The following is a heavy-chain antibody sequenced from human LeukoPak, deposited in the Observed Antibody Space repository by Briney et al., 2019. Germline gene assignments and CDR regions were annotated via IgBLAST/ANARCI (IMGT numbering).Heavy chain of an antibody. CDR3: AREGPIVGATGSGDY. J-gene: IGHJ4*02. CDR2: INPNSGGT. Sequence: ASVKVSCKASGYTFTGYYMHWVRQALGQGLEWMGRINPNSGGTNYAQKFQGRVTMTRDTSISTAYMELSRLRSDDTAVYYCAREGPIVGATGSGDYWGQGTLVTVSS. D-gene: IGHD1-26*01. V-gene: IGHV1-2*06. CDR1: GYTFTGYY.